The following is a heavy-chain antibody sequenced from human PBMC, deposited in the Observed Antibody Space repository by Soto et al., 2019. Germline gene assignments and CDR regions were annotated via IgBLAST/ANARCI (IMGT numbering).Heavy chain of an antibody. CDR3: ARDIAARPWPGDYFDY. Sequence: GASVKVSCKASGYTFTSYGISWVRQAPGQGLEWMGWISAYNGNTNYAQKLQGRVTMTTDTSTSTAYMELRSLRSDDTAVYYCARDIAARPWPGDYFDYWGQGTLVTVSS. D-gene: IGHD6-6*01. CDR2: ISAYNGNT. V-gene: IGHV1-18*01. CDR1: GYTFTSYG. J-gene: IGHJ4*02.